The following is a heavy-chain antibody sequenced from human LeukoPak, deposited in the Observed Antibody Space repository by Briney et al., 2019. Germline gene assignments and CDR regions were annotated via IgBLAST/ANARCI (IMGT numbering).Heavy chain of an antibody. CDR3: ARVEAVAGDY. CDR1: GFTVSSYW. CDR2: IKQDGSEQ. Sequence: PGGSLRPSCAASGFTVSSYWMSWVRPAPGEGLEWVVNIKQDGSEQYYVGSVKGRFTICRDNAKNSLYLQINSLRAEDTAVYYWARVEAVAGDYWGQGTLVTVSS. D-gene: IGHD6-19*01. V-gene: IGHV3-7*03. J-gene: IGHJ4*02.